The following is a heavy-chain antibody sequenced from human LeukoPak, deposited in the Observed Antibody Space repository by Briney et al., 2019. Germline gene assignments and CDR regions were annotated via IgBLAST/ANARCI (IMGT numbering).Heavy chain of an antibody. J-gene: IGHJ5*02. CDR3: LSGYTYNWFDP. CDR2: IYYSGST. Sequence: NSSETLSLTCTVSGGSISSYYWSWIRQPPGKGLEWIGYIYYSGSTNYNPSLKSRVTISVDTSKNQFSMKLSSVTAADTAVYYCLSGYTYNWFDPWGQGTLVTVSS. V-gene: IGHV4-59*08. CDR1: GGSISSYY. D-gene: IGHD3-3*01.